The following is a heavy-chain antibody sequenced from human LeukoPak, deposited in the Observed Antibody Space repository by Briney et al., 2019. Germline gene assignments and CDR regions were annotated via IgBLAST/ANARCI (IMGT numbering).Heavy chain of an antibody. Sequence: PSETLSLTCTVSGGSISSSSYYWGWIRQPPGKGLEWIGSIYYGGSTYYNPSLKSRVTISVDTSKNQFSLKLSSVTAADTAVYYCARTTVYYYDSSGYPVLGNFDYWGQGTLVTVSP. J-gene: IGHJ4*02. CDR3: ARTTVYYYDSSGYPVLGNFDY. CDR1: GGSISSSSYY. CDR2: IYYGGST. D-gene: IGHD3-22*01. V-gene: IGHV4-39*01.